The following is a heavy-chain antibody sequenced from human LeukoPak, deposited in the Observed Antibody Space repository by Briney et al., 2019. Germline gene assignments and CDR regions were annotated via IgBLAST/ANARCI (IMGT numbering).Heavy chain of an antibody. CDR3: TKELHVAVAVADYYYFYMDA. CDR1: GFAFSSFA. Sequence: AGTLRFTCAAYGFAFSSFATNWIPKSPGKGLEWLSTINGVGNTTFYSDSVRGRFTISRDNSKNTLYLHMDSLRPDDTAIYYCTKELHVAVAVADYYYFYMDAWGRGTAVTVSS. V-gene: IGHV3-23*01. CDR2: INGVGNTT. D-gene: IGHD6-19*01. J-gene: IGHJ6*03.